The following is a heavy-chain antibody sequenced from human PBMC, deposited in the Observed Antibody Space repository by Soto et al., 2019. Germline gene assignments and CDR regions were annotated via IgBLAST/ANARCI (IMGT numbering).Heavy chain of an antibody. Sequence: ASVKVSCKVSGYTLTELSMHWVRQAPGKGLEWMGGFDPEDGETIYAQKFQGRVTMTEDTSTDTAYMELSSLRSEDTAVYYCATGAFQFGYYGSDYNDYWGQGTLVTVSS. CDR2: FDPEDGET. CDR3: ATGAFQFGYYGSDYNDY. V-gene: IGHV1-24*01. D-gene: IGHD3-10*01. CDR1: GYTLTELS. J-gene: IGHJ4*02.